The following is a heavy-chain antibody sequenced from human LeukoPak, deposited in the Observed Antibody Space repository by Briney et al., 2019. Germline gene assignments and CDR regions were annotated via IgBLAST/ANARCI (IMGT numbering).Heavy chain of an antibody. CDR1: GATITSGSSY. V-gene: IGHV4-31*03. CDR2: ISYSGTT. D-gene: IGHD1-1*01. CDR3: ARANGRPGYRWFDP. Sequence: PSETLSLTYSVSGATITSGSSYWSWIRQHPGTGLEWIGYISYSGTTYYTPSLKSRMTISIDTSENQFSLKLSSVTAADTAVYLCARANGRPGYRWFDPWGQGTLVTVSS. J-gene: IGHJ5*02.